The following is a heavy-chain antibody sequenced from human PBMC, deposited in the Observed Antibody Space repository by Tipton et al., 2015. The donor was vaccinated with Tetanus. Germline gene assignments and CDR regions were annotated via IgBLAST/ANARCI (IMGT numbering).Heavy chain of an antibody. J-gene: IGHJ4*02. D-gene: IGHD6-13*01. Sequence: QLVQSGAEVKKPVSSVKVSCKASGGTFSSYAISWVRQAPGQGLEWMGGIIPIFGTANYAQKFQDRVTITADESTSTAYMEVSSLKSGATAVYYCASGGGAAADLDYWGQGALVTVPS. CDR2: IIPIFGTA. CDR1: GGTFSSYA. CDR3: ASGGGAAADLDY. V-gene: IGHV1-69*01.